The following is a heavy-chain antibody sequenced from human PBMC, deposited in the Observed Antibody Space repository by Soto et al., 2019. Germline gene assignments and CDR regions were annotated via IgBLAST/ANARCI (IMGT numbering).Heavy chain of an antibody. CDR1: GYTFTSYA. D-gene: IGHD6-13*01. V-gene: IGHV1-3*01. CDR2: INAGNGNT. J-gene: IGHJ3*02. Sequence: ASVKVSCKASGYTFTSYAMHWVRQAPGQRLEWMGWINAGNGNTKYSQKFQGRVTITRDTSASTAYMGLSSLRSEDTALYYCTRHHSSWYAFDIWGQGTMVTVSS. CDR3: TRHHSSWYAFDI.